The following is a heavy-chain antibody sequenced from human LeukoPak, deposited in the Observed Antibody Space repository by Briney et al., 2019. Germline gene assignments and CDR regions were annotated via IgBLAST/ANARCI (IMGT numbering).Heavy chain of an antibody. CDR2: IKQDGSEK. J-gene: IGHJ6*03. Sequence: PGGSLRLSCAASGFTFSSYWMSWVRQAPGKGLEWVANIKQDGSEKYYVDSVKGRFTISRDNAKNSLYLQMNSLRAEDTAVYYCAREVAARSWSSYYYYMDVWGKGTTVTVSS. CDR3: AREVAARSWSSYYYYMDV. D-gene: IGHD6-6*01. V-gene: IGHV3-7*01. CDR1: GFTFSSYW.